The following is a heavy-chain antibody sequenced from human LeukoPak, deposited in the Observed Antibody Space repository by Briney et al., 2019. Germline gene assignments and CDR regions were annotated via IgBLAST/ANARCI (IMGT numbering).Heavy chain of an antibody. D-gene: IGHD3-22*01. CDR3: ATYYYDSSGYYYADF. J-gene: IGHJ4*02. CDR1: GGSFSGYY. V-gene: IGHV4-34*01. Sequence: PSETLSLTCAVYGGSFSGYYWSWIRQPPGKGLEWIGEINHSGSTNYNPSLKSRVTISVDTSKNQFSLKLSSVTAADTAVYYCATYYYDSSGYYYADFWGQGTLVTVSS. CDR2: INHSGST.